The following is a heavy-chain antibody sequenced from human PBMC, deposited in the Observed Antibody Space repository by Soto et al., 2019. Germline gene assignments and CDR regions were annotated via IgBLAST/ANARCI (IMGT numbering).Heavy chain of an antibody. Sequence: ASVKVSCKASGYTFTSYYMHWVRQAPGQGLEWMGIMNPSGGSTSYAQKFQGRVTMTRDTSTSTVYMELSSLRSEDTAVYYCARVLNPALALVDIWGQGTMVTVSS. CDR3: ARVLNPALALVDI. J-gene: IGHJ3*02. CDR1: GYTFTSYY. CDR2: MNPSGGST. V-gene: IGHV1-46*01.